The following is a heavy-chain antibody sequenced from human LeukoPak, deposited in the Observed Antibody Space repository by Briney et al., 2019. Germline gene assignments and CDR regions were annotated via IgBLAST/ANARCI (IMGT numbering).Heavy chain of an antibody. V-gene: IGHV4-61*02. Sequence: PSETLSLTCTVSGGSITSGGYSWNWIRQPAGKGLEWIGRIYASGSANYNPSLKGRVTFSVDTYKNHFSLNLSSVTAADTAIYYCARTLMPSIHEAFHIWGQGTTVTIFS. CDR3: ARTLMPSIHEAFHI. CDR2: IYASGSA. CDR1: GGSITSGGYS. J-gene: IGHJ3*02. D-gene: IGHD2-2*01.